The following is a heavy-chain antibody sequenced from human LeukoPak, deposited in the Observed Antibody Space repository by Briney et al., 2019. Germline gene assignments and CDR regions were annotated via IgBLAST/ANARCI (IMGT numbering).Heavy chain of an antibody. J-gene: IGHJ4*02. CDR1: GYTFTSRA. V-gene: IGHV1-8*01. CDR3: ASVLTGYAYY. CDR2: MNPDNGYT. Sequence: ASVKVSCKASGYTFTSRAINWVRQATGQGLEWMGWMNPDNGYTGFAQKFQGRLTMTRNTSVSTAYMELSSLRSEDTAVYYCASVLTGYAYYWGQGTLVTVSS. D-gene: IGHD3-9*01.